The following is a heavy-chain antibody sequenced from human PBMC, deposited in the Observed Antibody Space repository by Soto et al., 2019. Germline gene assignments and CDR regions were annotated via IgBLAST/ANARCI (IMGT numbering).Heavy chain of an antibody. D-gene: IGHD3-10*01. CDR3: ARPAFGDYWYFDL. CDR2: IIPALGTA. V-gene: IGHV1-69*08. Sequence: QDQLVQSGAEVKKPGSSVKVSCKASGGTFSSHTFSWVRQAPGQGLEWMGRIIPALGTATYAQKLQGRVTITADESATTVYMELNSLRSEDTAVYYCARPAFGDYWYFDLWGRGTLVTVSS. J-gene: IGHJ2*01. CDR1: GGTFSSHT.